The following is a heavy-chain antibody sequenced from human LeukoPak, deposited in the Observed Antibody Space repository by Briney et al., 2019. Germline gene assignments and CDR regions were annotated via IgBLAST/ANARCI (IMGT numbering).Heavy chain of an antibody. V-gene: IGHV4-59*11. Sequence: PSETLSLTCTVSGGSISSQYWSLIRQPPGKGLEWIGYIYYSGITKYSPSLKSRVTISVDTSKNQFSLRLTSVTAADTAVYYCAVSSCHYNSGDYGWYFDYWGQGTVVSVSA. CDR3: AVSSCHYNSGDYGWYFDY. CDR1: GGSISSQY. CDR2: IYYSGIT. J-gene: IGHJ4*02. D-gene: IGHD3-10*01.